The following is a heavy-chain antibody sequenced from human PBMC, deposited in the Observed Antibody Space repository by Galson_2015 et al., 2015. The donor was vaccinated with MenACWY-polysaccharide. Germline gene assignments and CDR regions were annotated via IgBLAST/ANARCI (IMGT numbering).Heavy chain of an antibody. CDR2: ISGGGGSK. CDR1: GFTFSSYA. D-gene: IGHD3-16*01. J-gene: IGHJ5*02. CDR3: AKRVVTSPSSGFDP. Sequence: SLRLSCAASGFTFSSYAMSWVRQAPGKGLEWASAISGGGGSKYYADSVKGRFTISRDNSKNALYLQMNSLRAEDTAIYYCAKRVVTSPSSGFDPWGQGTLVTVSS. V-gene: IGHV3-23*01.